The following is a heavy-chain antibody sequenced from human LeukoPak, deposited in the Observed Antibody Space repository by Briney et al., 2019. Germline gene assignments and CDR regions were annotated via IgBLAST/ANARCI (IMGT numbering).Heavy chain of an antibody. CDR1: GASINTYY. D-gene: IGHD4-17*01. CDR3: ARDWAVTSVWYFDL. CDR2: IYYSGST. V-gene: IGHV4-59*01. J-gene: IGHJ2*01. Sequence: PSETLSLTCTVSGASINTYYWSWVRQPPGKGLEWIGYIYYSGSTNYNPSLKSRLTISVDTSKNQFSLKLTSVTAADTAVYYCARDWAVTSVWYFDLWGRGTLVTVSS.